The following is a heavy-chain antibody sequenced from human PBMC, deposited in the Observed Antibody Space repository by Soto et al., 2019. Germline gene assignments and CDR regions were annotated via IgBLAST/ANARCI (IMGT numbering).Heavy chain of an antibody. Sequence: QVQLVESGGGVVQPGRSLRLSCAASGFTFSSYAMHWVRQAPGKGLEWVAVISYDGSNKYYADSVKGRFTISRDNSENTLYLQMNSLRAEDTAVYYCARDRRKWELLEGYYYYGMDVWGQGTTVTVSS. CDR3: ARDRRKWELLEGYYYYGMDV. CDR2: ISYDGSNK. CDR1: GFTFSSYA. V-gene: IGHV3-30-3*01. J-gene: IGHJ6*02. D-gene: IGHD1-26*01.